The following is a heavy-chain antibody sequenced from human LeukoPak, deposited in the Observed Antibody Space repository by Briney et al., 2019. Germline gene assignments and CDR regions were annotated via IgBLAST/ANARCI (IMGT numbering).Heavy chain of an antibody. Sequence: KPSETLSLTCTVSGGSISSYYWSWIRQPPGKGLEWIGYIYYSGSTNYNPSLKSRVTISVDTSKNQFSLKLSSVTAADTAVYYCARNDYGDYYGAFDIWGQGTMVTVSS. CDR2: IYYSGST. D-gene: IGHD4-17*01. J-gene: IGHJ3*02. CDR1: GGSISSYY. CDR3: ARNDYGDYYGAFDI. V-gene: IGHV4-59*08.